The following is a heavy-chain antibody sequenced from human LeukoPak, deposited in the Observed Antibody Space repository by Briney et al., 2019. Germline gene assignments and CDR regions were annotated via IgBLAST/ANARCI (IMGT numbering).Heavy chain of an antibody. CDR2: IYYSGSA. D-gene: IGHD2-2*02. V-gene: IGHV4-39*07. J-gene: IGHJ4*02. CDR1: GGSISSSSYY. CDR3: ARAFHCSSTSCYTRGLDY. Sequence: SETLSLTCTVSGGSISSSSYYWGWIRQPPGKGLEWIGSIYYSGSANYNPSLKSRVTISIDTSKNQFSLNLTSVTAADTAVYYCARAFHCSSTSCYTRGLDYWGQGTLVTVSS.